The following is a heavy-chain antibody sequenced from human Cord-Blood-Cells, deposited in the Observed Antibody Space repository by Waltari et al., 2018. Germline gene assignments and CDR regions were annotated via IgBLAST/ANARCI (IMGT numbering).Heavy chain of an antibody. D-gene: IGHD6-13*01. J-gene: IGHJ5*02. V-gene: IGHV4-31*03. Sequence: QVQLQESAPVMVMPSQTLSLTCTVPVGSISSGGYYWSWIRQHPGKGLEWIGYIDYSGSTYYNPSLKSRVTISVDTSKNQFSLKLSSVTAADTAVYYCARVPAAARTNWFDPWGQGTLVTVSS. CDR3: ARVPAAARTNWFDP. CDR2: IDYSGST. CDR1: VGSISSGGYY.